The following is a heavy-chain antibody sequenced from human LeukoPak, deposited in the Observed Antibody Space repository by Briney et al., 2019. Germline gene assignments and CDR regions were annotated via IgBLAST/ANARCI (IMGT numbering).Heavy chain of an antibody. CDR2: INPNSGGT. J-gene: IGHJ5*02. Sequence: ASVKVSCKASGGTFSSYAISWVRQAPRQGLEWMGWINPNSGGTNYAQKFQGGVTMTRDTSISTAYMELSRLRSDDTAVYYCATPRLVPAAGPMFDPWGQGTLVTVSS. CDR1: GGTFSSYA. V-gene: IGHV1-2*02. D-gene: IGHD2-2*01. CDR3: ATPRLVPAAGPMFDP.